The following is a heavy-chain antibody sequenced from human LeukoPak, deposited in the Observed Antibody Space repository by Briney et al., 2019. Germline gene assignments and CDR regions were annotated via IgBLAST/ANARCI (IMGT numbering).Heavy chain of an antibody. CDR2: IYYSGST. J-gene: IGHJ5*02. D-gene: IGHD6-13*01. CDR3: ARHWAVEDSSTWTEGWFDP. Sequence: PSETLSLTCTVSGGSISSSSYYWGWVRQPPGKGLEWIGSIYYSGSTYCNPSLKSRVTISVDTSKNQFSLKVSSVTAADTAMYYCARHWAVEDSSTWTEGWFDPWGQGTLVTVSS. CDR1: GGSISSSSYY. V-gene: IGHV4-39*01.